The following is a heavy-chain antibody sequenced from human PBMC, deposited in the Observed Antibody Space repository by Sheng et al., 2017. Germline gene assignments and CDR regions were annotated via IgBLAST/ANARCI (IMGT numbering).Heavy chain of an antibody. CDR2: INSDGSST. D-gene: IGHD6-19*01. CDR3: ARDHWLGYFDC. J-gene: IGHJ4*02. Sequence: EVQLVESGGGLVQPGGSLRLSCAASGFTFSSYWMHWVRQAPGKGLVWVSHINSDGSSTTYADSVKGRFTISRDNAKNTLYLQMNSLRAEDTAVYYCARDHWLGYFDCWGQGTLVTVSS. V-gene: IGHV3-74*01. CDR1: GFTFSSYW.